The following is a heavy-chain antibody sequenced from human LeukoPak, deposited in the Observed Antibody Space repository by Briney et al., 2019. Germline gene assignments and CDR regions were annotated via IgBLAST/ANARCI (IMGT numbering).Heavy chain of an antibody. CDR1: GYTFTSYD. D-gene: IGHD4-11*01. CDR3: ARGWGSNQITINYYYYGMDV. CDR2: MNPNSGNT. J-gene: IGHJ6*02. V-gene: IGHV1-8*01. Sequence: ASVKVSCKASGYTFTSYDINWVRQATGQGLEWMGWMNPNSGNTGYAQKFQGRVTMIRNTSISTAYMELSSLRSEDTAVYYCARGWGSNQITINYYYYGMDVWGQGTTVTVSS.